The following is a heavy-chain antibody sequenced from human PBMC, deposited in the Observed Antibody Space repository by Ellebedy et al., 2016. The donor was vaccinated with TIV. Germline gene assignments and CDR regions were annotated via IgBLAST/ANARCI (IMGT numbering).Heavy chain of an antibody. CDR2: IGHTAGSK. V-gene: IGHV3-11*01. D-gene: IGHD5-24*01. CDR3: ARDRVAYSYSFDY. CDR1: GFTFSDYY. Sequence: GESLKISCAASGFTFSDYYMTWIRQAPGKGLEWVSYIGHTAGSKFFAASVKGRFTISRDNAGSSLSLHMNNLRPEDTAVYYCARDRVAYSYSFDYWGQGTLVTVSS. J-gene: IGHJ4*02.